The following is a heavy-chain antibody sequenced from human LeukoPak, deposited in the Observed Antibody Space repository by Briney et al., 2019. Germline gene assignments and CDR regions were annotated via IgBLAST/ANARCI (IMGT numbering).Heavy chain of an antibody. J-gene: IGHJ4*02. CDR1: GFTFTSYA. Sequence: GGSLRLSRAASGFTFTSYAMSWVRQAPGRGLEGVSAISGSGGGTYYADSVKGRFTISRDNSKNTLYLQMNSLRAEDTAVYYCAKEPMIVVVTPGRHFDCWGQGTLVTVSS. CDR2: ISGSGGGT. V-gene: IGHV3-23*01. CDR3: AKEPMIVVVTPGRHFDC. D-gene: IGHD3-22*01.